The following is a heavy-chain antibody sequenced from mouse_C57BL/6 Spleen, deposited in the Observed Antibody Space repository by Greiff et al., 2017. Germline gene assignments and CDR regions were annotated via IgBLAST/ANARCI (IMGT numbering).Heavy chain of an antibody. Sequence: EVQLVESGGGLVKPGGSLKLSCAASGFTFSDYGMHWVRQAPEKGLEWVAYISSGSSTIYYADTVKGRFTISRDNAKNTLFLQMTSLRSEDTAMYYCARSSYYYGSGWYFDVWGTGTTVTVSS. CDR3: ARSSYYYGSGWYFDV. J-gene: IGHJ1*03. V-gene: IGHV5-17*01. CDR2: ISSGSSTI. CDR1: GFTFSDYG. D-gene: IGHD1-1*01.